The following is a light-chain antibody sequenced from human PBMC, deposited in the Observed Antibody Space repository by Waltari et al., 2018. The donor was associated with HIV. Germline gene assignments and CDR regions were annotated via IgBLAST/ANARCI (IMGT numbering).Light chain of an antibody. Sequence: SYEVTQPPSVAVSPGQTASITCSGYELGDKYTGWYQQKPGQSPLLVIYQDNKRPSGIPERFSGSSSGHTATLTISGTLPLDEADYYCQAWGRSTSGVFGRGTKLTVL. J-gene: IGLJ3*02. CDR1: ELGDKY. V-gene: IGLV3-1*01. CDR3: QAWGRSTSGV. CDR2: QDN.